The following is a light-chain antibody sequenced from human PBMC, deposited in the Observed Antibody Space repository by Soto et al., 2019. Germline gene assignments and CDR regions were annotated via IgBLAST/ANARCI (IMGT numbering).Light chain of an antibody. V-gene: IGLV2-14*01. J-gene: IGLJ1*01. Sequence: QSALTQPASVSGSPGQSITISCTGTSSDVGGYNYVSWLQQHRGKVPKLIIYDVSSRPSGVSNRFSGSKSGNTASLTISGLQAGDEADYYCTSYTRSNTHVFGGGTKVTVL. CDR3: TSYTRSNTHV. CDR2: DVS. CDR1: SSDVGGYNY.